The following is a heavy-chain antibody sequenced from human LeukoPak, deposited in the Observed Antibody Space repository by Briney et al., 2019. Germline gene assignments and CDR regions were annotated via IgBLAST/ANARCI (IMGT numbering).Heavy chain of an antibody. CDR3: AKSGIWFGELLSYFDY. D-gene: IGHD3-10*01. CDR2: ISGSGGST. V-gene: IGHV3-23*01. CDR1: GFTFSSYA. Sequence: GGSLRLSCAASGFTFSSYAMSWVRQAPGKGLEWVSAISGSGGSTYYADSVKGRFTISRDNSKNTLYLQMNSLRAEDTAVYYCAKSGIWFGELLSYFDYWGQETLVTVSS. J-gene: IGHJ4*02.